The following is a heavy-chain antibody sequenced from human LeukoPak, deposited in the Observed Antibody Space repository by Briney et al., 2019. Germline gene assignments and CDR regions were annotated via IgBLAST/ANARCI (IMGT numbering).Heavy chain of an antibody. V-gene: IGHV3-9*03. CDR2: ISWNSGSI. Sequence: PGRSLRLSCAASGFTFDDYAMHWVRQAPGKGLEWVSGISWNSGSIGYADSVKGRFTISRDNAKNSLYLQMNSLRAEDMALYYCAKGRYYDSSGLFDYWGQGTLVTVSS. D-gene: IGHD3-22*01. J-gene: IGHJ4*02. CDR1: GFTFDDYA. CDR3: AKGRYYDSSGLFDY.